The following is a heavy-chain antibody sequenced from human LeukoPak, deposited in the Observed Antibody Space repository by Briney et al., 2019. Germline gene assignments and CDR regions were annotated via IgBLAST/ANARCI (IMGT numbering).Heavy chain of an antibody. V-gene: IGHV3-33*08. J-gene: IGHJ6*02. Sequence: GRSLRLSCTASGFTFSTYVMHWVRQAPGKGLEWVAATWYDGSNKYYADSVKGRFTISRDNSKNTLYLQMNSLRAEDTAVYFCARGGHCSTTSCSNYDGMDVWGQGTTLTVSS. CDR1: GFTFSTYV. CDR3: ARGGHCSTTSCSNYDGMDV. CDR2: TWYDGSNK. D-gene: IGHD2-2*01.